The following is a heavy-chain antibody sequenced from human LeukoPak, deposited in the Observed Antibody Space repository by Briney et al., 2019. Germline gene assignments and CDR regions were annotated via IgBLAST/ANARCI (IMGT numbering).Heavy chain of an antibody. J-gene: IGHJ4*02. CDR1: GGSISSSNW. V-gene: IGHV4-4*02. D-gene: IGHD4-17*01. CDR3: ARSRYGDYDY. Sequence: SETLSLTCAVSGGSISSSNWWNWVRQPPGQGLEWIGEIYHSGSTNYNPSLKSRVTISLDKSKNQFSLKLCSVTAADTAVYYCARSRYGDYDYWGQGTLVTVSS. CDR2: IYHSGST.